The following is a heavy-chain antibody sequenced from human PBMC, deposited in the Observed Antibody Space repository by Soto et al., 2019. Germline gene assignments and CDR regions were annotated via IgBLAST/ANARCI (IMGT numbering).Heavy chain of an antibody. V-gene: IGHV1-69*01. CDR1: RVAFSKFI. J-gene: IGHJ6*02. CDR2: TIPIFGTA. Sequence: QAQLEQSGGEVKKPGSSVKVSCKASRVAFSKFIVTWVRQAPGLGLEWVGGTIPIFGTANYAQKFQVRVTITADESTSTSYLEVNNLRSEDTAVYYCAKVRYSSPMGYYYGMDVWGQGTTVTVSS. D-gene: IGHD6-19*01. CDR3: AKVRYSSPMGYYYGMDV.